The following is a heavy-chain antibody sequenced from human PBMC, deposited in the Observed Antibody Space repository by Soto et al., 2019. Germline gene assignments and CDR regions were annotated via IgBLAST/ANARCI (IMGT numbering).Heavy chain of an antibody. V-gene: IGHV3-72*01. CDR1: GFTFSDHY. CDR3: ASVRYTYGPDFDY. Sequence: EVQLVESGGGLVQPGGSLRLSCAASGFTFSDHYMDWVRQAPGKGLEWVGRTRNKANSYTTEYAASVKGRFTISRDDSKNSLYLQMNSLKTEDTAVYYCASVRYTYGPDFDYWGQGTLVTVSS. CDR2: TRNKANSYTT. D-gene: IGHD5-18*01. J-gene: IGHJ4*02.